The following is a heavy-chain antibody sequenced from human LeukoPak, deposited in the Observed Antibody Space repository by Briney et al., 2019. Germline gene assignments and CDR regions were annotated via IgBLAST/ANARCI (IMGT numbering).Heavy chain of an antibody. V-gene: IGHV4-59*01. CDR3: ARHHDFWSGYHNYYYGMDV. J-gene: IGHJ6*02. CDR1: GGSISSYH. CDR2: IYYSGST. Sequence: SETLSLTCTVSGGSISSYHWSWIRQPPGKGLEWIGYIYYSGSTNYNPSLRSRLTMSVDTSKNQFSLNLRSVTAADTAVYYCARHHDFWSGYHNYYYGMDVWGQGTTVTVSS. D-gene: IGHD3-3*01.